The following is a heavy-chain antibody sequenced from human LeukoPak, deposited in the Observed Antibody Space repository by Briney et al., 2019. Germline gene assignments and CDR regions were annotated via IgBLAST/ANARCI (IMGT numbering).Heavy chain of an antibody. J-gene: IGHJ5*02. CDR2: ISSSSSYI. CDR1: GFTFSSYS. V-gene: IGHV3-21*01. Sequence: GGSLRLSCAASGFTFSSYSMNWVRQAPGKGLEWVSSISSSSSYIYYADSVKGRFTISRGNAKNSLYLQMNSLRAEDTAVYYCARDDFDYYDSSGYAWGQGTLVTVSS. D-gene: IGHD3-22*01. CDR3: ARDDFDYYDSSGYA.